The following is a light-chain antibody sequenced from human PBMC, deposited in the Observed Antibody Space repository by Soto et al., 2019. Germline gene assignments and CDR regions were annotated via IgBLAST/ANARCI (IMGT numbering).Light chain of an antibody. J-gene: IGKJ5*01. V-gene: IGKV3-20*01. CDR1: QSFRSTS. CDR3: QHYGSSPPIT. CDR2: GAS. Sequence: DIVLTQSPGTLSLSPGERATLSCRASQSFRSTSLAWYQQKPGQAPRLLLYGASSRATGIPDKFSGGGSGTDFTLTISRLEPEDFAVYYCQHYGSSPPITFGQGTRLEIK.